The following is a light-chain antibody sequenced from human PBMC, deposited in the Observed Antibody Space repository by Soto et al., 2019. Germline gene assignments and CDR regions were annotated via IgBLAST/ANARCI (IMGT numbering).Light chain of an antibody. CDR3: QQYDTFPT. Sequence: DIQMTQSPSSLSASVGDRVTITCQASQDITNFLNWYQQKPGKAPRLLISDASHLEVGVPSRFSGRGSGTEFTFPISSLQPEDIATYYCQQYDTFPTFGQGTRLEIK. V-gene: IGKV1-33*01. CDR2: DAS. J-gene: IGKJ5*01. CDR1: QDITNF.